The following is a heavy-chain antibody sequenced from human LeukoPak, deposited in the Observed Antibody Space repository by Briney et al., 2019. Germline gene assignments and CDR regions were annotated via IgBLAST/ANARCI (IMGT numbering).Heavy chain of an antibody. V-gene: IGHV4-4*09. J-gene: IGHJ6*03. CDR3: ARSICSTKHYYYYYMDV. D-gene: IGHD2-2*01. CDR1: GGSISSYY. CDR2: IYTSGST. Sequence: SDPLSLTCTVSGGSISSYYWSWIRQPPGKGLEWIGYIYTSGSTNYNPSLKSRVTISVDTSKNQFSLKLSSVTAADTAVYYCARSICSTKHYYYYYMDVWGKGTTVTVSS.